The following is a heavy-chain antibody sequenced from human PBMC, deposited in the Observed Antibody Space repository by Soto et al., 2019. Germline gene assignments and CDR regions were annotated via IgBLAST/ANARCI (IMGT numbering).Heavy chain of an antibody. V-gene: IGHV3-23*01. D-gene: IGHD3-16*01. CDR1: GFTFSDSA. J-gene: IGHJ4*02. CDR3: AKLGVIGEFLSY. CDR2: ISGSGGGGTT. Sequence: EVQLLESGGGLAQPGGSLRLSCAASGFTFSDSAMSWVRQAPGKGLEWVSGISGSGGGGTTDYADSVKGRFTISRDNSKNTQYLQMNSLRAEDTAVYYCAKLGVIGEFLSYWGQGTMVTVSS.